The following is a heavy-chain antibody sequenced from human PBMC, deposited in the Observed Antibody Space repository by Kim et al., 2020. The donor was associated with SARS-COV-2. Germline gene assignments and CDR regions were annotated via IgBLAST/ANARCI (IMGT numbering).Heavy chain of an antibody. D-gene: IGHD1-20*01. Sequence: GGSLRLSCAASGFTFSSYAMHWVRQAPGKGLEWVAVISYDGSNKYYADSVKGRFTISRDNSKNTLYLQMNSLRAEDTAVYYCAREFRYNWNLCFDYWGQGTLVTVSS. CDR2: ISYDGSNK. CDR1: GFTFSSYA. V-gene: IGHV3-30-3*01. J-gene: IGHJ4*02. CDR3: AREFRYNWNLCFDY.